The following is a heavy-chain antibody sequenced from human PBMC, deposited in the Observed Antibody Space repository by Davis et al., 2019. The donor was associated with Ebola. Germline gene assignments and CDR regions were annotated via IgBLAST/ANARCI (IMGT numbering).Heavy chain of an antibody. CDR1: GFTLSASA. Sequence: PGGSLRLSCAASGFTLSASAMHWVRQAPGKGLEWVAFIRFDGSIQYYAASVRGRFTISKDTAKNTLYLQMDNLRGEDTAVYFCAKDRTDGYNYISDSWGQGTLVTVPS. CDR3: AKDRTDGYNYISDS. D-gene: IGHD5-24*01. V-gene: IGHV3-30*02. J-gene: IGHJ5*02. CDR2: IRFDGSIQ.